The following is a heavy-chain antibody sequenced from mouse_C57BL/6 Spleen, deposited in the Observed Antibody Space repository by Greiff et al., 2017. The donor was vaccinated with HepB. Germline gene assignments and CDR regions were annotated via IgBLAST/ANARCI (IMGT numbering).Heavy chain of an antibody. CDR2: ISYDGSN. Sequence: ESGPGLVKPSQSLSLTCSVTGYSITSGYYWNWIRQFPGNKLEWMGYISYDGSNNYNPSLKNLISITRDTSNNQFFLKLNSVTTEDTATYYCARDHYDDGAWFAYWGQGTLVTVSA. CDR1: GYSITSGYY. J-gene: IGHJ3*01. D-gene: IGHD1-2*01. CDR3: ARDHYDDGAWFAY. V-gene: IGHV3-6*01.